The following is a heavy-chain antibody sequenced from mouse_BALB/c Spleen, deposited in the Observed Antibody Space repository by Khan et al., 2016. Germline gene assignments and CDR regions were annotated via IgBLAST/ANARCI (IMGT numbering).Heavy chain of an antibody. Sequence: EVQLQESGPGLVKPSQSLSLTCTVSGYSITSDYAWNWIRQFPGNKLEWMGYISYSGSTSYNPSLKSRISITRDTSKNQFFLQLNSVTTEDTATYYCAREGRYDGGGYYFDYWGQGTTLTVSS. CDR3: AREGRYDGGGYYFDY. J-gene: IGHJ2*01. CDR1: GYSITSDYA. CDR2: ISYSGST. D-gene: IGHD2-14*01. V-gene: IGHV3-2*02.